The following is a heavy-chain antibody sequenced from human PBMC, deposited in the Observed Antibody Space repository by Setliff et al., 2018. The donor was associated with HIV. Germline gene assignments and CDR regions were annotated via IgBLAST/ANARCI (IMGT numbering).Heavy chain of an antibody. CDR2: INHSGST. CDR3: ARNTRAGDFDY. V-gene: IGHV4-34*01. J-gene: IGHJ4*02. D-gene: IGHD3-10*01. Sequence: SETLSLTCAVYGGSFSGYYWSWIRQPPGKGLEWIGEINHSGSTYYNPSLKSRVTISVDTSKNQFSLRLTSVTAADTAVYYCARNTRAGDFDYWGQGTLVTVSS. CDR1: GGSFSGYY.